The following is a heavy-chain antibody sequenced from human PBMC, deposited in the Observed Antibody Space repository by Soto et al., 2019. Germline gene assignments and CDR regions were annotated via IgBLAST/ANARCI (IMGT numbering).Heavy chain of an antibody. CDR3: ARDIDSYAYGEGY. V-gene: IGHV4-61*01. J-gene: IGHJ4*02. CDR2: IYYSGST. Sequence: AAPQSLPCPGSGGSVRRGSYYLSWHRPPPGKGLEWIGYIYYSGSTNYNPSLKSRVTISVDTSTNQFSLKLSSVTAADTAGYYRARDIDSYAYGEGYWGQGIQVTVSA. D-gene: IGHD3-10*01. CDR1: GGSVRRGSYY.